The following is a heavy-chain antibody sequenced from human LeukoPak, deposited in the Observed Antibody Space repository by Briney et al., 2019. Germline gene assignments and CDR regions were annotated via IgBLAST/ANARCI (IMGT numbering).Heavy chain of an antibody. D-gene: IGHD6-6*01. V-gene: IGHV3-74*01. J-gene: IGHJ4*02. CDR3: VREYSSSSGRCFDY. CDR2: VTTDGSNT. Sequence: GGSLRLSCAASGFTFSNYLMHWVRQAPGKGLVWVSRVTTDGSNTNYADSVKGRFTISRDNAKNTLYLQMNSLRAEDTAVYFCVREYSSSSGRCFDYLGQGTLVTVSS. CDR1: GFTFSNYL.